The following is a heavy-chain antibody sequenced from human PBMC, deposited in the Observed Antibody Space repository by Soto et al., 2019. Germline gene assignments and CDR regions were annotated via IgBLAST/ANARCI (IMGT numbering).Heavy chain of an antibody. CDR1: GYTFANYG. CDR2: ISAYNGNT. CDR3: ARGTSGSYHVGLDY. V-gene: IGHV1-18*01. D-gene: IGHD1-26*01. Sequence: QVQLVQSGVEVREAGASVEVSCKASGYTFANYGISWVRQAPGQGLEWMGWISAYNGNTDYAQKYQDRVTMTTDTCXSTAYMELRSLRSDDTAVYYCARGTSGSYHVGLDYWGQGSLVTVSS. J-gene: IGHJ4*01.